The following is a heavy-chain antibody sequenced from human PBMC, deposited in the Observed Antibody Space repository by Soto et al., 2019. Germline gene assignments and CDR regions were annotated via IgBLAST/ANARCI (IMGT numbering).Heavy chain of an antibody. CDR2: IIPIFGTA. J-gene: IGHJ6*02. V-gene: IGHV1-69*13. D-gene: IGHD6-19*01. Sequence: SVKVSCKASVGTFSSYAISWVRQAPGQGLEWMGGIIPIFGTANYAQKFQRRVTITADESTSTAYMELSSLSSEDTAVYYCARGRKQSLSYYGMDVWGQGTTVTVSS. CDR3: ARGRKQSLSYYGMDV. CDR1: VGTFSSYA.